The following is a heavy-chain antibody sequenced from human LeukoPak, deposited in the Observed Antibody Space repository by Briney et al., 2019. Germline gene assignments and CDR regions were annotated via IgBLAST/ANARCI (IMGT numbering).Heavy chain of an antibody. CDR2: IYSGGST. Sequence: GGSLRLSCAASGFTVRNNYMSWVRQAPGKGLEWVSVIYSGGSTYYANSVKGRFTISRDNSKNTLYLQMNSLRAEDTAVYFCATGERMVRGDGVDYWGQGTLVTVSS. V-gene: IGHV3-66*01. CDR3: ATGERMVRGDGVDY. D-gene: IGHD3-10*01. J-gene: IGHJ4*02. CDR1: GFTVRNNY.